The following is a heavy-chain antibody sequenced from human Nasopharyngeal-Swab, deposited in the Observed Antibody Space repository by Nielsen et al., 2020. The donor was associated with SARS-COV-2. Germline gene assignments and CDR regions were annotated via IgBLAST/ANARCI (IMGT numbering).Heavy chain of an antibody. CDR1: GYTFTGYY. V-gene: IGHV1-2*02. J-gene: IGHJ3*02. CDR3: ARGSAVAGLGMRDAFDI. Sequence: TVSCKASGYTFTGYYMHWVRQAPGQGLEWMGWINPNSGGTNYAQKFQGRVTMTRDTSISTAYMELSRLRSDDTAVYYCARGSAVAGLGMRDAFDIWGQGTMVTVSS. D-gene: IGHD6-19*01. CDR2: INPNSGGT.